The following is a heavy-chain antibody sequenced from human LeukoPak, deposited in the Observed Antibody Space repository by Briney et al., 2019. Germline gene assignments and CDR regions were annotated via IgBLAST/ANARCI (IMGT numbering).Heavy chain of an antibody. CDR2: IYPGESDT. V-gene: IGHV5-51*01. CDR1: GYSFTSYW. CDR3: ARIASDYYYYYYMDV. Sequence: GESLKISCKGSGYSFTSYWIGWVRQMPGKGLEWMGIIYPGESDTRYSPSFQGQVTISADKSISTAYLQWSSLKASDTATYYCARIASDYYYYYYMDVWGKGTTVTVSS. D-gene: IGHD2-21*02. J-gene: IGHJ6*03.